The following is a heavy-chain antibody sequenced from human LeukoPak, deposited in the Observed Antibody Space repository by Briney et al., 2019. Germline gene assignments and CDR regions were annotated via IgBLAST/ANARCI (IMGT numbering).Heavy chain of an antibody. J-gene: IGHJ6*03. V-gene: IGHV5-51*01. CDR1: GYSFTSYW. D-gene: IGHD3-10*01. Sequence: GESLKISCKGSGYSFTSYWIGWVRQMPGKGLEWMGIIYPGDSDTRYSPSFQGQVTISADKSISTAYLQWSSLKASDIAMYYCARGLGFGESYYYYMDVWGKGTTVTVSS. CDR3: ARGLGFGESYYYYMDV. CDR2: IYPGDSDT.